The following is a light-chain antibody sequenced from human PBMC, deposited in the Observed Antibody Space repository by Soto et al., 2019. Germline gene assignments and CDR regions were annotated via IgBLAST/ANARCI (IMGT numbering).Light chain of an antibody. J-gene: IGKJ4*01. V-gene: IGKV1-9*01. CDR3: QQVNVYPST. CDR1: QGISSY. CDR2: DAS. Sequence: IQLTQSPSSLSASVGYRVTITCRASQGISSYLGWYQQKPGKAPNLLIYDASTLHSGVPSRFSGGGSGTDFTPTISSLQPEDFATYYCQQVNVYPSTFGGGTKVDIK.